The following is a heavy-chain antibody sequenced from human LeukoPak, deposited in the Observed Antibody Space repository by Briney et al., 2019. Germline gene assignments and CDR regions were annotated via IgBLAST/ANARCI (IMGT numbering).Heavy chain of an antibody. Sequence: PSETLSLTCTVSGGSISSHYWSWIRQPPGKGLEWIGYIYYSGSTTYNPSLRSRVTISVDTSKNQFSLKLSSVTAADTAVYYCARRAGVRYCSGGSCYEGVDYWGQGTLVTVSS. CDR2: IYYSGST. D-gene: IGHD2-15*01. J-gene: IGHJ4*02. CDR1: GGSISSHY. CDR3: ARRAGVRYCSGGSCYEGVDY. V-gene: IGHV4-59*11.